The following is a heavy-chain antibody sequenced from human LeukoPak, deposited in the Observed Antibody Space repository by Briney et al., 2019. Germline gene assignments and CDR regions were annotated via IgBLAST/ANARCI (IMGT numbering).Heavy chain of an antibody. Sequence: NPSETLSLTCAVYGGSFSGYYWSWIRQPPGKGLEWIGEINHSGSTNYNPSLKSRVTISVDTSKNQFSLKLSSVTAADTAVYYCARGTTVKHFDYWGQGTLVTVSS. V-gene: IGHV4-34*01. D-gene: IGHD4-11*01. CDR1: GGSFSGYY. J-gene: IGHJ4*02. CDR2: INHSGST. CDR3: ARGTTVKHFDY.